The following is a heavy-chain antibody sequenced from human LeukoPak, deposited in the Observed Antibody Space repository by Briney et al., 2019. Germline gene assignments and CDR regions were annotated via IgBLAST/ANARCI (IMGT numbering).Heavy chain of an antibody. Sequence: SETLSLTCTVSGGSISSSSYYWGWIRQPPGKGLEWIGYIYYSGSTNYNPSLKSRVTISVDTSKNQFSLKLSSVTAADTAVYYCARDAPWFGELLQDYYYYGMDVWGQGTTVTVSS. J-gene: IGHJ6*02. CDR3: ARDAPWFGELLQDYYYYGMDV. D-gene: IGHD3-10*01. CDR1: GGSISSSSYY. V-gene: IGHV4-61*01. CDR2: IYYSGST.